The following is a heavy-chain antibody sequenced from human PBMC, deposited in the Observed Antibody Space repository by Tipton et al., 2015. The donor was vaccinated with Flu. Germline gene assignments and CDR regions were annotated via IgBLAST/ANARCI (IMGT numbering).Heavy chain of an antibody. Sequence: TLSLTCAVYGGSFSDYYWSWIRQSPGKGLEWIGEINYSGNTNYNPSLESRVTISVDTSKNQFSLKLSSVTAADTAVYYCARNLGGGAFDIWGQGTMVTVSS. CDR2: INYSGNT. CDR1: GGSFSDYY. D-gene: IGHD3-10*01. V-gene: IGHV4-34*01. CDR3: ARNLGGGAFDI. J-gene: IGHJ3*02.